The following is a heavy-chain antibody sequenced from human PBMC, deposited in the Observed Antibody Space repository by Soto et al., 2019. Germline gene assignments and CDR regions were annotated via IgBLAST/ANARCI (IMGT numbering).Heavy chain of an antibody. CDR1: GYTFTSYG. V-gene: IGHV1-18*01. CDR2: ISAYNGNT. CDR3: XXXXAXGLNDY. J-gene: IGHJ4*02. Sequence: QVQLVQSGAEVKKPGASVKVSCKASGYTFTSYGISWVRQAPGQGLEWMGWISAYNGNTKYVQKFQGRVTMTTDTSTSTAYMELRSLRSDDTAVYXXXXXXAXGLNDYWGQGTLVTVSS.